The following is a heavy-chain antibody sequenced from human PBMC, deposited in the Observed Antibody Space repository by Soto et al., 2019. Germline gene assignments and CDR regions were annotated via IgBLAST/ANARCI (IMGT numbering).Heavy chain of an antibody. CDR1: GGSFTSNNW. J-gene: IGHJ4*02. Sequence: QVQLQESGPGLVKPSGTLSPTCAVSGGSFTSNNWLTWVRQPPGQGLEWIGEIYRTGSTNYNPSLKSRVTISLDKSENPFSLKVTSLTAADTAVYYCASRDPGTSVDYWGQGTLVTVSS. CDR3: ASRDPGTSVDY. D-gene: IGHD1-7*01. V-gene: IGHV4-4*02. CDR2: IYRTGST.